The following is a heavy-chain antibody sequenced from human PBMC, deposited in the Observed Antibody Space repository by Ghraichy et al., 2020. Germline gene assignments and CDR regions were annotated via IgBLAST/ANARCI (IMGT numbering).Heavy chain of an antibody. Sequence: GESLNISCTASGFTFNNYVMHWVRQAPGKGLEWVAVVWDDGRTKYYADSVKGRFTISRDSSNSMLYLQMNSLGAEDTAVYYCAREGLFGSGSSDAFDIWGQGTMVIVS. CDR3: AREGLFGSGSSDAFDI. CDR1: GFTFNNYV. V-gene: IGHV3-33*01. D-gene: IGHD3-10*01. CDR2: VWDDGRTK. J-gene: IGHJ3*02.